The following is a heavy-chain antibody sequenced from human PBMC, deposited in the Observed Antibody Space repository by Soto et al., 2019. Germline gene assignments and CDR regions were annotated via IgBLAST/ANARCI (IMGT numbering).Heavy chain of an antibody. V-gene: IGHV1-69*01. CDR1: GGTFSSYA. CDR3: ALGYCSGGSCSYYGMDV. CDR2: IIPIFGTA. Sequence: QVQLVQSGAEVKKPGSSVKVSCKASGGTFSSYAISWVRQAPGQGLEWMGGIIPIFGTANYAQKFQGRVTITADESTSTAYMELSSLRSEDTAVYYCALGYCSGGSCSYYGMDVWGQGTPVTVSS. J-gene: IGHJ6*02. D-gene: IGHD2-15*01.